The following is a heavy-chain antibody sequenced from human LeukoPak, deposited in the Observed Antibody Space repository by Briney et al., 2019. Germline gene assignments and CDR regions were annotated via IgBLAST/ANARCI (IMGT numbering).Heavy chain of an antibody. CDR1: GGSFSGYY. J-gene: IGHJ4*02. V-gene: IGHV4-34*01. D-gene: IGHD5-24*01. CDR2: INHSGGT. CDR3: ARGHRDGYNSY. Sequence: SETLSLTCAVYGGSFSGYYWSWIRQPPGKGLEWIGEINHSGGTNYNPSLKSRVTISVDTSKNRFSLKLSSVTAADTAVYYCARGHRDGYNSYWGQGTLVTVSS.